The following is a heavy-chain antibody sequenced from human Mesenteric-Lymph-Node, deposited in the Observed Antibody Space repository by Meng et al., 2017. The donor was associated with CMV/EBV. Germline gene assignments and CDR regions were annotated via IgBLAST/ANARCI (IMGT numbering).Heavy chain of an antibody. CDR3: ARNWNDGHYFDY. J-gene: IGHJ4*02. D-gene: IGHD1-20*01. CDR1: GFTFSSYG. V-gene: IGHV3-30*02. CDR2: IRYDGSNK. Sequence: GESLKISCAASGFTFSSYGMHWVRQAPGKGLEWVAFIRYDGSNKYYAESVKGRFTITRDNSKNTLYLQMNSLRAEDTAVYYCARNWNDGHYFDYWGQGTLVTVSS.